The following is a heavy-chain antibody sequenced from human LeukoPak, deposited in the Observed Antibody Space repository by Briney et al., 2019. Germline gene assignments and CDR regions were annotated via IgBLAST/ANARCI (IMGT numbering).Heavy chain of an antibody. J-gene: IGHJ6*03. CDR2: IYYSGST. Sequence: SSETLSLTCTVSGGSISSSAYYWGWIRQPPGKGLEWIGNIYYSGSTYYNPSLKSRVTISLDTSKNQFSLKLSSVTAADTAVYYCASVRRGFGESSKYYAYYYMGVWGKGTTVTISS. CDR3: ASVRRGFGESSKYYAYYYMGV. V-gene: IGHV4-39*01. CDR1: GGSISSSAYY. D-gene: IGHD3-10*01.